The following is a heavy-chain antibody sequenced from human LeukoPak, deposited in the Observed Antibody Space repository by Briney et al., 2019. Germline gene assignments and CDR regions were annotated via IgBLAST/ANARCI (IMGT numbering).Heavy chain of an antibody. J-gene: IGHJ4*02. CDR2: IYSGGST. CDR3: ARVVWGGYRKDY. V-gene: IGHV3-66*02. D-gene: IGHD3-16*02. CDR1: GFTVSSNY. Sequence: GGSLRLSCAASGFTVSSNYMSWVRQAPGKGLEWVSVIYSGGSTYYADSVKGLYTISRDNSKNTLYLQMNSLRAEDTAVYYCARVVWGGYRKDYWGQGTLVTVSS.